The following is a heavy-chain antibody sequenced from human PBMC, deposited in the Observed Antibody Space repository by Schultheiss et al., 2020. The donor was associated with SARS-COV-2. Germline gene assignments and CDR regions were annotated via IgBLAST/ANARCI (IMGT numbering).Heavy chain of an antibody. CDR2: IYYSGST. J-gene: IGHJ4*02. CDR3: ARDYSYSSSWYGGVDY. Sequence: SETLSLTCTVSGGSFSSNSYCWGWTRQSPGKGLEWIATIYYSGSTYYNPSLKSRVTISVDTSKNQFSLKLSSVTAADTAVYYCARDYSYSSSWYGGVDYWGQGTLVTVSS. CDR1: GGSFSSNSYC. V-gene: IGHV4-39*07. D-gene: IGHD6-13*01.